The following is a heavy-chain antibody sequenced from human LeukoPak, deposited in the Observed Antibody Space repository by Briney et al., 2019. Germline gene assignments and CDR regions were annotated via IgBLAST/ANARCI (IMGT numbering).Heavy chain of an antibody. V-gene: IGHV4-39*01. J-gene: IGHJ4*02. D-gene: IGHD5-24*01. Sequence: SETLSLTCTVSGDSMTNYYWGWIRQPPGKGLEWIGSIYYSGSTYYNPSLKSRVTISVDTSKNQFSLKLSSVTAADTAVYYCARQERWLQPFDYWGQGTLVTVSS. CDR2: IYYSGST. CDR1: GDSMTNYY. CDR3: ARQERWLQPFDY.